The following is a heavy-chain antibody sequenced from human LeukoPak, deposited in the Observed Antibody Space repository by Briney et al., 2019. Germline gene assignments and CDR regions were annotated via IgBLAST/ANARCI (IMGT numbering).Heavy chain of an antibody. Sequence: PGGSLRLSCAASGFIFDDFGMTWVRQAPGKGLEWISGINWNSGSTGYADSVKGRFTISRDNAKRSLYLQMNSLRAEDTALYYCARDGGYCSRTNCNTLDYWGQGTLVTVSS. CDR2: INWNSGST. V-gene: IGHV3-20*04. CDR3: ARDGGYCSRTNCNTLDY. J-gene: IGHJ4*02. D-gene: IGHD2-2*02. CDR1: GFIFDDFG.